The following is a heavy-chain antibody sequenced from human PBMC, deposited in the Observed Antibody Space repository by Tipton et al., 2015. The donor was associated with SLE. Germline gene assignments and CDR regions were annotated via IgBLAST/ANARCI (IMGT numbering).Heavy chain of an antibody. CDR3: TRGGDFDY. J-gene: IGHJ4*02. D-gene: IGHD3-3*01. V-gene: IGHV1-8*02. CDR1: GFTFNTYG. CDR2: MNPYTGKT. Sequence: SCAASGFTFNTYGLNWVRQATGQGLEWMGYMNPYTGKTGYAQKFQGRVTLTWTTSISTAYMEMTSLTSEDTAIYFCTRGGDFDYWGQGTRVTVSS.